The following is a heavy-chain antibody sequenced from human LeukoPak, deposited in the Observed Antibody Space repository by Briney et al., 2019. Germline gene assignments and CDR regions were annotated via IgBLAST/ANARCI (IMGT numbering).Heavy chain of an antibody. Sequence: SETLSLTCTVSSGSISSNNYYWGWIRQPPGKGLEWIGSIYYAGSTFYNPSLKSRVTMSLDALKNQFTLKVTSVTATDTAVYYCARLVSYDVLTENFYKYYMDVWGKGTTVTVSS. D-gene: IGHD3-9*01. V-gene: IGHV4-39*01. CDR1: SGSISSNNYY. CDR2: IYYAGST. CDR3: ARLVSYDVLTENFYKYYMDV. J-gene: IGHJ6*03.